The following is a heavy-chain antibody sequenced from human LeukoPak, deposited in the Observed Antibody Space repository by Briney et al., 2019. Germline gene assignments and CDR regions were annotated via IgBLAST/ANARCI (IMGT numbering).Heavy chain of an antibody. V-gene: IGHV4-39*01. D-gene: IGHD3-22*01. CDR1: GGSISSSSYY. CDR2: IYYSGST. Sequence: SETLSLTCTVSGGSISSSSYYWGWIRQPPGKGLEWIGSIYYSGSTYYNPSLKSRVTISVDTSKNQFSLKLSSVTAADTAVYYCARHTYYYDSSGYSLFDYWGQGTLVTVSS. J-gene: IGHJ4*02. CDR3: ARHTYYYDSSGYSLFDY.